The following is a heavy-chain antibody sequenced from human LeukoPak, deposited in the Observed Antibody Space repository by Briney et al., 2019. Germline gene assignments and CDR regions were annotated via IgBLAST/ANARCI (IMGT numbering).Heavy chain of an antibody. CDR1: GFTFSSYS. Sequence: PGGSLRLSCAASGFTFSSYSMNWVRQAPGKGLEWVSSISSSSSYIYYADSVKGRFTISRDNAKNSLYLQMNSLRAEDTAVYYCAREGRVTTVQGGGINWGQGTLVTVSS. D-gene: IGHD3-10*01. CDR3: AREGRVTTVQGGGIN. J-gene: IGHJ4*02. V-gene: IGHV3-21*01. CDR2: ISSSSSYI.